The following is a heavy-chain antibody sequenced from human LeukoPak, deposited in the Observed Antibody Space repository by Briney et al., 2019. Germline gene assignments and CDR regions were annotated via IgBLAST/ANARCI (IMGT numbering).Heavy chain of an antibody. Sequence: GGSLRLSCAASGFTVTSNYMSWVRQAPGKGLEWVSVIYSGDSTYYADSVKGRFTISRDKSKNTLYLQMNSLRAEDTAVYYCARESRWLPIDFWGQGTLVTVSS. D-gene: IGHD3-22*01. V-gene: IGHV3-66*01. J-gene: IGHJ4*02. CDR1: GFTVTSNY. CDR2: IYSGDST. CDR3: ARESRWLPIDF.